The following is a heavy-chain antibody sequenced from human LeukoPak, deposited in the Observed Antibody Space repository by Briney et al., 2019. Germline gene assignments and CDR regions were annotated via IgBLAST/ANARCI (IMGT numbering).Heavy chain of an antibody. CDR1: GFTFSDYY. D-gene: IGHD3-16*01. CDR2: ISSSGSTI. CDR3: AREVGLYYYYYMDV. Sequence: GGSLSLSCAASGFTFSDYYMSWIRQAPGKGLEWVSYISSSGSTIYYADSVKGRFTISRDNAKNSLYLQMNSLRAEDTAVYYCAREVGLYYYYYMDVWGKGTTVTVSS. V-gene: IGHV3-11*01. J-gene: IGHJ6*03.